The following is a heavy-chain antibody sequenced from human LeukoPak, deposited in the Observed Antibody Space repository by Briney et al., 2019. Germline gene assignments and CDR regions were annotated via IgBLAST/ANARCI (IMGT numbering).Heavy chain of an antibody. CDR2: ISYDGSIK. CDR1: GFTFSSYA. J-gene: IGHJ4*02. D-gene: IGHD1-7*01. Sequence: PGGSLRLSCAASGFTFSSYAMHWVRQAPGKGLEWVAVISYDGSIKSYTDSAKGQFTISRGNPKNTLYLQLNGLRVEDTAVYYCARGRAGNYHDYWGQGTLVTVTS. V-gene: IGHV3-30-3*01. CDR3: ARGRAGNYHDY.